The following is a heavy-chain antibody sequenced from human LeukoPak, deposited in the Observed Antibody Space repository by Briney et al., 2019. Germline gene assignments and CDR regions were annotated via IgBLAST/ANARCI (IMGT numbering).Heavy chain of an antibody. V-gene: IGHV3-43*02. CDR1: GFTFDDYA. D-gene: IGHD1-14*01. CDR2: ISEDGGDT. Sequence: SGGSLRLSCAASGFTFDDYAMHWVRQTPGKGLECVSLISEDGGDTWYADSVKGRFTISRDNSKNSLCLQMNSLRAEDTAFYYCAKDKTRGPGDYWGQGTLVTVSS. CDR3: AKDKTRGPGDY. J-gene: IGHJ4*02.